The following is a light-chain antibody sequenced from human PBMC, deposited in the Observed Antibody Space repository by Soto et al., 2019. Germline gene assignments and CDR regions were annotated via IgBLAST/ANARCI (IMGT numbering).Light chain of an antibody. Sequence: QSALTHPASVSGSPGQSITISCTGTSSDVGGYNYVSWYQQHPGKAPKLMIYDVSNRPSGISNRFSGSKSGNTASLTISGLQAEDEADYYCSSYTSSSTYVCGTGTKVTVL. CDR2: DVS. V-gene: IGLV2-14*01. CDR3: SSYTSSSTYV. CDR1: SSDVGGYNY. J-gene: IGLJ1*01.